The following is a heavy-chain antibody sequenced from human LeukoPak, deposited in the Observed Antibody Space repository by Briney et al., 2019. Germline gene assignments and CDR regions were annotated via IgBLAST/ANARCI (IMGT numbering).Heavy chain of an antibody. J-gene: IGHJ3*02. D-gene: IGHD5-12*01. CDR2: ISSSGSTI. CDR3: ARPASGWLHPKADAFDI. Sequence: PGGSLRLSCAASGFTFSSYEMNWVRQAPGKGLEWVSYISSSGSTIYYADSVKGRFTISRDNAKNSLYLQMNSLRAEDTAVYYCARPASGWLHPKADAFDIWGQGTMVTVSS. CDR1: GFTFSSYE. V-gene: IGHV3-48*03.